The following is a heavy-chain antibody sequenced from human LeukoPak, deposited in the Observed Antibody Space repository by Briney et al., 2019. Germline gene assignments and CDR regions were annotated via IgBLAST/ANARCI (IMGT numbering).Heavy chain of an antibody. CDR1: GYNFTSYY. J-gene: IGHJ3*02. D-gene: IGHD1-14*01. V-gene: IGHV1-46*01. CDR3: ARDLSDHGRTRDAFDI. Sequence: ASVKVSCKASGYNFTSYYMHWVRQAPGQGLEWMGIINPSGGTTNYAQKFQGRVTMTRDTSTSTVYMELSSLRSEDTAVYYCARDLSDHGRTRDAFDIWGQGTMVTVSS. CDR2: INPSGGTT.